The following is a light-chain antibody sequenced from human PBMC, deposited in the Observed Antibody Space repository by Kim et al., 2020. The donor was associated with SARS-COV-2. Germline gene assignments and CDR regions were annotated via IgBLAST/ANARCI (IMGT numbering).Light chain of an antibody. CDR1: GSDVGGYNY. J-gene: IGLJ3*02. Sequence: GTSVPISCTGTGSDVGGYNYVSWYQHRPGKAPQLIIYDVSERPSGVSDRFSGSKSGDTASLTVSGLQAEDEADYHCSSYTSSDTWVFGGGTKLTVL. CDR3: SSYTSSDTWV. V-gene: IGLV2-14*03. CDR2: DVS.